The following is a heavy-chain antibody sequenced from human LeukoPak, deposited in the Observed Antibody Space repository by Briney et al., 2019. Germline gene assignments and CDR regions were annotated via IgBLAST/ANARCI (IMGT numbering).Heavy chain of an antibody. Sequence: SETLSLTCTVSGGSISSYYWSWIRQPPGKGLEWIGYISYSGSTNYNPSLKSRVTISVDTSKNQFSLKLSSVTAADTAVYYCARETGGCFDYWGQGTLVTVSS. J-gene: IGHJ4*02. CDR3: ARETGGCFDY. CDR1: GGSISSYY. V-gene: IGHV4-59*01. D-gene: IGHD1-26*01. CDR2: ISYSGST.